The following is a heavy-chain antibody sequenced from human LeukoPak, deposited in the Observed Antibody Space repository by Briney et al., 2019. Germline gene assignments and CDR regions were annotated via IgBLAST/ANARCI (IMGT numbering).Heavy chain of an antibody. CDR3: ARVDTAMVIDY. CDR1: GGTFSSYA. Sequence: ASVKVSCKASGGTFSSYAISWVRQAPGQGLEWMGRIIPILGIANYAQEFQGRVTITADKSMSTAYMELSSLRSEDTAVYYCARVDTAMVIDYWGQGTLVTVSS. V-gene: IGHV1-69*04. D-gene: IGHD5-18*01. J-gene: IGHJ4*02. CDR2: IIPILGIA.